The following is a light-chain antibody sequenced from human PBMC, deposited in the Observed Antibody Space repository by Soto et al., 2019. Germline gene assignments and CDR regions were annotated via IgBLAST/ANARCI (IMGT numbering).Light chain of an antibody. J-gene: IGKJ1*01. V-gene: IGKV1-8*01. CDR3: QQYYSYPWT. Sequence: AIRMTQSPSSLSASTGDRVTITCRASQGISSYLAWYQQKPGKAPKLLIYAASTLQSGVPSRLSGSGSGTDFTLTISCLQPEDFATYYCQQYYSYPWTFGQGTKVDI. CDR2: AAS. CDR1: QGISSY.